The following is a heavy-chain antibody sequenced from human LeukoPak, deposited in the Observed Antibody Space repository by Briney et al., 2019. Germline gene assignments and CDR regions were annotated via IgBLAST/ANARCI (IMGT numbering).Heavy chain of an antibody. D-gene: IGHD4-11*01. CDR2: ISYSGST. Sequence: TSETLSLTCTVSGGSISSGDYYWSWIRQPPGKGLEWIGYISYSGSTNYNPSLKGRVTISVDTSKTQFSLKLTSVTAADTAVYYCARGTYNFEYWGQGILVTVSS. J-gene: IGHJ4*02. V-gene: IGHV4-61*08. CDR3: ARGTYNFEY. CDR1: GGSISSGDYY.